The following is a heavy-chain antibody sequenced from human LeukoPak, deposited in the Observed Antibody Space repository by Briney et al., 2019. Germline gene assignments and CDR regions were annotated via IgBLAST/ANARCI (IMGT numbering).Heavy chain of an antibody. J-gene: IGHJ4*02. CDR2: ISGSGSST. V-gene: IGHV3-23*01. D-gene: IGHD1-1*01. CDR3: AKTLNWNCYDY. Sequence: GGSLRLSCAASGFTFSSNAMSWVRQAPGKGLEWVSAISGSGSSTYYTDSVKGRFTISRDNSKNTLYPQMNSLRAEDTAVYYCAKTLNWNCYDYWGQGTLVTVSS. CDR1: GFTFSSNA.